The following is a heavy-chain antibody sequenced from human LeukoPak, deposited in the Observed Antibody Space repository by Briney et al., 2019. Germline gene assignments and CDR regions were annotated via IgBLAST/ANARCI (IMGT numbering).Heavy chain of an antibody. CDR2: IYYSGST. V-gene: IGHV4-39*07. CDR1: GGSISSSSYY. CDR3: ARGSYVWGSYRYIRSYYFDY. Sequence: KPSETLSLTCTVSGGSISSSSYYWGWIRQPPGKGLEWIGSIYYSGSTYYNPSLKSRVTISVDTSKNQFSLKLSSVTAADMAVYYCARGSYVWGSYRYIRSYYFDYWGQGTLVTVSS. J-gene: IGHJ4*02. D-gene: IGHD3-16*02.